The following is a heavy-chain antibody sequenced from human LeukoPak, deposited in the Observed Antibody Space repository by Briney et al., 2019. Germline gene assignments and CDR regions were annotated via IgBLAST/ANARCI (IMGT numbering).Heavy chain of an antibody. J-gene: IGHJ4*02. CDR1: RGSISSSSYY. Sequence: SETLSLSCTVSRGSISSSSYYWGWIRQPPGKGLEWIGSIYYSGSTYYNPSLKSRVTISVDTSKNQFSLKLSSVTAADTAVYYCARVDYYGSGGPNYWGQGTLVTVSS. CDR2: IYYSGST. D-gene: IGHD3-10*01. V-gene: IGHV4-39*07. CDR3: ARVDYYGSGGPNY.